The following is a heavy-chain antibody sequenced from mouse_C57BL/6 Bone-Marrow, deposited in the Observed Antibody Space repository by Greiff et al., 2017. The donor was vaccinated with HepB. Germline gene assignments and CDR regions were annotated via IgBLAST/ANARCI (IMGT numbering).Heavy chain of an antibody. CDR1: GFTFSSYG. CDR3: ARSGLITTVVAGDY. Sequence: EVKLQESGGDLVKPGGSLKLSCAASGFTFSSYGMSWVRQTPDKRLEWVATISSGGSYTYYPDSVKGRFTISRDNAKNTLYLQMSSLKSEDTAMYYCARSGLITTVVAGDYWGQGTTLTVSS. CDR2: ISSGGSYT. V-gene: IGHV5-6*01. J-gene: IGHJ2*01. D-gene: IGHD1-1*01.